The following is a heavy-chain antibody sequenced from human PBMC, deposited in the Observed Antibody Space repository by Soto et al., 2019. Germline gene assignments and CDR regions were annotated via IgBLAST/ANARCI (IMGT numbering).Heavy chain of an antibody. CDR1: GFTFSSYG. CDR3: AAQLGSSGYYI. V-gene: IGHV3-30*03. D-gene: IGHD3-22*01. CDR2: ISYDGSNK. J-gene: IGHJ4*02. Sequence: VGSLRLSCAASGFTFSSYGMHWVRQAPGKGLEWVAVISYDGSNKYYADSVKGRFTISRDNSKNTLYLQMNSLRAEDTAVYYCAAQLGSSGYYIWGQGTLVTVSS.